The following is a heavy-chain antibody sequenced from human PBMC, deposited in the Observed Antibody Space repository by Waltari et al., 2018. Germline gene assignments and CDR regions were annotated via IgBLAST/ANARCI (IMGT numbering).Heavy chain of an antibody. CDR1: GFTFSSYR. D-gene: IGHD6-13*01. J-gene: IGHJ4*02. CDR2: ISSSSSYI. CDR3: ARDLGIAAAGSFDY. Sequence: EVQLVESGGGLVKPGGSLRLSCAASGFTFSSYRMNWVRQAPGKGLEWVSSISSSSSYIYYADSVKGRFTISRDNAKNSLYLQMNSLRAEDTAVYYCARDLGIAAAGSFDYWGQGTLVTVSS. V-gene: IGHV3-21*01.